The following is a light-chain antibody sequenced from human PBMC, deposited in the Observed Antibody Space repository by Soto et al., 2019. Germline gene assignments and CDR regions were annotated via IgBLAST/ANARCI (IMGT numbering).Light chain of an antibody. Sequence: DIQMTQSPSSLSASVGDRVTITCRASQSISSYLNWYQQKPGKAPKLLIYAASSLQSGVPSRFSGSGSRTDFTLTIISLQPEDFATYYCQQSYRTPPWTFGQGTKVEIK. CDR2: AAS. CDR1: QSISSY. V-gene: IGKV1-39*01. J-gene: IGKJ1*01. CDR3: QQSYRTPPWT.